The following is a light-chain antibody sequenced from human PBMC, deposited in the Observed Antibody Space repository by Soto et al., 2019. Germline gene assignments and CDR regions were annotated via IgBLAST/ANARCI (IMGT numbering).Light chain of an antibody. J-gene: IGLJ1*01. CDR1: SSDVGGSSY. CDR3: SSYTSSGTRYV. Sequence: QSVLTQPASVSGSPGQSITISCTGTSSDVGGSSYVSWYQQHPGKAPKLMIYDVRNRPSGISNRFSGSKSGNTASLTISGLQAEDEAEYYCSSYTSSGTRYVFGTGTKVTVL. V-gene: IGLV2-14*01. CDR2: DVR.